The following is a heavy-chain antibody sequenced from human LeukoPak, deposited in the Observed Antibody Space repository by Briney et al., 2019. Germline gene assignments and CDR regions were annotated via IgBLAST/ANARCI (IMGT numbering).Heavy chain of an antibody. CDR3: ARDRVVVTAMTYYYMDV. V-gene: IGHV4-61*02. CDR1: GGSISSGSYY. J-gene: IGHJ6*03. CDR2: IYTSGST. Sequence: SETLSLTCTVSGGSISSGSYYWSWIRQPAGKGLERIGRIYTSGSTNYNPSLKSRVTISVDTSKNQFSLKLTSVTAADTAVYYCARDRVVVTAMTYYYMDVWGKGTTVTVSS. D-gene: IGHD2-21*02.